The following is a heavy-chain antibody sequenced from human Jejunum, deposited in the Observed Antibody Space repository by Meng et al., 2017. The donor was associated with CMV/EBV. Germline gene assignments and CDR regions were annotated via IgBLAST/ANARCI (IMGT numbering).Heavy chain of an antibody. Sequence: LSRAAAEFTFSRYWMHWVRQAPGKGLVWVSRIDGDGSATGYADSVKGRFTISRDNGKNTLYLQMNSLRVEDTAVYYCARGGVTGGSDYWGQGTLVTVSS. CDR1: EFTFSRYW. CDR3: ARGGVTGGSDY. CDR2: IDGDGSAT. V-gene: IGHV3-74*01. J-gene: IGHJ4*02. D-gene: IGHD2-21*02.